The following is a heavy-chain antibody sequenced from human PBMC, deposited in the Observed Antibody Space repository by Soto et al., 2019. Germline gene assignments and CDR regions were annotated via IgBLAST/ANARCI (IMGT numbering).Heavy chain of an antibody. CDR3: ARRTNYYYVMDV. Sequence: SESLSFTCTVSVGSITDDYWIWIRQPPGKGLEWIGYFFYNGNTNYNPSLKSRVTISVDTSKNQFSLKLSSVTAADTAVYYCARRTNYYYVMDVWGQGTTVTVSS. J-gene: IGHJ6*02. CDR1: VGSITDDY. V-gene: IGHV4-59*01. CDR2: FFYNGNT.